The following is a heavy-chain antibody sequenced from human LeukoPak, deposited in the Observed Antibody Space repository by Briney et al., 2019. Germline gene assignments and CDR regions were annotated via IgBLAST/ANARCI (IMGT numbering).Heavy chain of an antibody. D-gene: IGHD3-3*01. Sequence: GGSLRLSCEGSGFTFSNYWMGWVRQAPGKGLEWVSYISSSGSTIYYADSVKGRFTISRDNAKNSLYLQMNSLRAEDTAVYYCARGRDFWSGYYFDYWGQGTLVTVSS. CDR3: ARGRDFWSGYYFDY. CDR1: GFTFSNYW. V-gene: IGHV3-11*04. CDR2: ISSSGSTI. J-gene: IGHJ4*02.